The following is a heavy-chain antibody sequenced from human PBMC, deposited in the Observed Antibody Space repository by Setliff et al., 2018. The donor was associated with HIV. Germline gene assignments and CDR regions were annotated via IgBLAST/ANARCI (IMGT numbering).Heavy chain of an antibody. Sequence: SETLSLTCSVSGGSISSSTYYWAWIRQPPGRGLEWIGNMFYSGSTYYNPALKSRVTIFVDTSENQLSLKLSSVTAADTAVYYCASYRKAERWLQLGGNFDYWGQGTLVTVSS. CDR2: MFYSGST. CDR1: GGSISSSTYY. D-gene: IGHD5-12*01. J-gene: IGHJ4*02. CDR3: ASYRKAERWLQLGGNFDY. V-gene: IGHV4-39*01.